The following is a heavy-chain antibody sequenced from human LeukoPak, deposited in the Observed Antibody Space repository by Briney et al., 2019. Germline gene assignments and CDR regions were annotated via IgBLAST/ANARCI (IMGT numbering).Heavy chain of an antibody. D-gene: IGHD4-17*01. CDR3: ARSDYGDYEGQYYFDY. Sequence: SETLSLTCAVYGGSFSGYYWSWIRQPPGKGLDWIGEINHSGSTNYNPSLKSRGTISVDTSKNQFSLKLSSVTAADTAVYYCARSDYGDYEGQYYFDYWGQGTLVTVSS. CDR1: GGSFSGYY. V-gene: IGHV4-34*01. CDR2: INHSGST. J-gene: IGHJ4*02.